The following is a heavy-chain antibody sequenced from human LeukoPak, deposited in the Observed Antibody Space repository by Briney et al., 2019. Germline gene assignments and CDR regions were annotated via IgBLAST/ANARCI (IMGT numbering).Heavy chain of an antibody. V-gene: IGHV4-34*01. J-gene: IGHJ4*02. Sequence: SETLSLTCAVYGGSFSGYYWSWIRQPLGKGLEWIGEINHSGSNNYNPSLKSRVTISVDTSKNQSSLKLSSVTAADTAVYYCARGVTDSSGYTLDYWGQGTLVTVSS. CDR3: ARGVTDSSGYTLDY. CDR1: GGSFSGYY. CDR2: INHSGSN. D-gene: IGHD3-22*01.